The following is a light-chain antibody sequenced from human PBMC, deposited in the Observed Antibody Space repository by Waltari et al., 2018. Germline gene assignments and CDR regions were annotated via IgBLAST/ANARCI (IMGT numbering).Light chain of an antibody. Sequence: SYELTQPPSVSVSPGQTARITCSGNALPNHYGNWYQQKPGQAPVVVIYKDNKRPSGIPERFSGSSSGTTVTLTISGVQAEDEADYYCQSADSSGSYEVFGTGTKVSVL. V-gene: IGLV3-25*03. J-gene: IGLJ1*01. CDR3: QSADSSGSYEV. CDR2: KDN. CDR1: ALPNHY.